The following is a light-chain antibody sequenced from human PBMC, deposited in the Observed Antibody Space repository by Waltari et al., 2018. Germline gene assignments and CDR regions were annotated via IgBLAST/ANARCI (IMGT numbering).Light chain of an antibody. CDR2: TNN. V-gene: IGLV1-44*01. CDR3: ATWDDRLKRPV. CDR1: SSNIGNNT. J-gene: IGLJ2*01. Sequence: QSVLTQAPSASGTPGQRVTISCSGGSSNIGNNTVVWYQQLPGTAPKLLIYTNNNRPSGCPDRFPSSKSGTSASLAITGLQSDDEADDYCATWDDRLKRPVFGGGTKLTVL.